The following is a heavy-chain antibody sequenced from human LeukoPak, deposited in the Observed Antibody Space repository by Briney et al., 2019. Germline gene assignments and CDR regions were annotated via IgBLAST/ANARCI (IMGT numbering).Heavy chain of an antibody. J-gene: IGHJ4*02. V-gene: IGHV4-59*01. CDR2: IYYSGST. CDR3: ARGGRPSDPFDY. D-gene: IGHD3-16*01. Sequence: PSETLSLTCTVSGGSISSYYWSWIRQPPGKGLEWIGYIYYSGSTNYNPSLKNRVTISVDTSKNQFSLKLSSVTAADTAVYYCARGGRPSDPFDYWGQGTLVTVSS. CDR1: GGSISSYY.